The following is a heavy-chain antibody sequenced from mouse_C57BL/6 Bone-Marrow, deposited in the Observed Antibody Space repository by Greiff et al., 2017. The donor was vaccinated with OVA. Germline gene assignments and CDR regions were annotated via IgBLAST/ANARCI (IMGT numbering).Heavy chain of an antibody. CDR3: ARSRITTVVATRYFDV. V-gene: IGHV1-9*01. J-gene: IGHJ1*03. D-gene: IGHD1-1*01. Sequence: QVQLQQSGAELMKPGASVKLSCKATGYTFTGYWIEWVKQRPGHGLEWIGEILPGSGSTNYNEKFKGKATFTADTSSNTAYMQLSSLTTEDSAIYYCARSRITTVVATRYFDVWGTGTTVTVSS. CDR2: ILPGSGST. CDR1: GYTFTGYW.